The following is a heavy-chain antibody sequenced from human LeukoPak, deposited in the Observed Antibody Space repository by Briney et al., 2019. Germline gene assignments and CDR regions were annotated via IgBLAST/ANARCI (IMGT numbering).Heavy chain of an antibody. J-gene: IGHJ4*02. V-gene: IGHV4-59*01. D-gene: IGHD6-19*01. CDR1: GGSISSYY. Sequence: PSETLSLTCTVSGGSISSYYWSWIRQPPGKGLEWTGYIYYSGSTSYNPSLKSRVTISVDTSKNQFSPKLSSVTAADTAVYYCARTEYSSGWYYFDYWGQGTLVTVSS. CDR2: IYYSGST. CDR3: ARTEYSSGWYYFDY.